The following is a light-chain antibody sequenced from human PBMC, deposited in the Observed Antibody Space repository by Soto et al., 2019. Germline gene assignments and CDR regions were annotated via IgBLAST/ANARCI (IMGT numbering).Light chain of an antibody. Sequence: IVVTHTPGTLCLARGESASFSCRASQRVSSNYLAWYQQKPGQAPRLLIYVAFKRATGIPDRFSGSGSGTDSTFTISLSDPEDPVLYSWQQYARSPRAFGQGTKVDIK. CDR2: VAF. CDR1: QRVSSNY. J-gene: IGKJ1*01. CDR3: QQYARSPRA. V-gene: IGKV3-20*01.